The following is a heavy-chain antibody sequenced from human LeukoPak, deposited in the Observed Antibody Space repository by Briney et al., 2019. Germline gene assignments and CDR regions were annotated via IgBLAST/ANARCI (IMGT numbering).Heavy chain of an antibody. V-gene: IGHV4-59*01. CDR1: GGSISSYY. D-gene: IGHD4-11*01. Sequence: ASETLSLTCTVSGGSISSYYWSWIRQPPGKGLEWIGYISYSGSTNYNPSLKSRVTISVDTSKTQFSLKLTSVTAADTAVYYCARGTYNFEHWGQGTLVTVSS. CDR2: ISYSGST. J-gene: IGHJ4*02. CDR3: ARGTYNFEH.